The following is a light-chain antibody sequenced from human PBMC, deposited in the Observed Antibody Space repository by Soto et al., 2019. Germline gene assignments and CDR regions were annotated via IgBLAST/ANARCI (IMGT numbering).Light chain of an antibody. CDR1: SSDVGAYNY. V-gene: IGLV2-14*01. CDR2: EVS. J-gene: IGLJ1*01. CDR3: SSLTTSSTYV. Sequence: QSPLTQPASVSGSPGQSVAISCTGTSSDVGAYNYVSWYQQHPGKAPKLLLSEVSNRPSGVSDRFSGSKSGNTASLTISGLQAEDEADYYCSSLTTSSTYVFGTGTKVTVL.